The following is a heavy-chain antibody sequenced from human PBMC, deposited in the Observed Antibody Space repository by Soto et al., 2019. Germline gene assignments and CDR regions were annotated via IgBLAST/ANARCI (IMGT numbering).Heavy chain of an antibody. Sequence: QVQLVQSGSEVKKPGASVKVSCKASGDTFTDYYIHWVRQAPGQGLEWMGTVNPSGGHTTYAQHFLGRMTMTRDTSTSTLYMELASLTSEDTAIYFCARGGHVVVVTAALDYWGQGTLVTVSS. CDR3: ARGGHVVVVTAALDY. CDR2: VNPSGGHT. V-gene: IGHV1-46*01. J-gene: IGHJ4*02. D-gene: IGHD2-21*02. CDR1: GDTFTDYY.